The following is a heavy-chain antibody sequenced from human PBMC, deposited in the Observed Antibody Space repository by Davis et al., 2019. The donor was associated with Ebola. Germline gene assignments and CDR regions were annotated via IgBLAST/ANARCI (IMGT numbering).Heavy chain of an antibody. D-gene: IGHD5-12*01. Sequence: PSETLSLTCSVSGGSISSDDYYWSWIRQHPGKGLEWIGYIYYSGTTYYNPSLKSRVTISVDTSRNQFSLRLSSVTAADTAVYYCARVSPGYGVDYFDYWGQGTLVTVSS. CDR1: GGSISSDDYY. V-gene: IGHV4-31*03. CDR3: ARVSPGYGVDYFDY. J-gene: IGHJ4*02. CDR2: IYYSGTT.